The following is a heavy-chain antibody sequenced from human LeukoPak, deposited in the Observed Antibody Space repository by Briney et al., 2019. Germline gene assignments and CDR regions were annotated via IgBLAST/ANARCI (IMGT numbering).Heavy chain of an antibody. J-gene: IGHJ4*02. CDR3: ARGVGSGYTDY. V-gene: IGHV4-34*01. D-gene: IGHD3-22*01. CDR1: GGSFSGYY. CDR2: INHSGST. Sequence: SETLSLTCAVYGGSFSGYYWSWIRQPPGKGLEWIGEINHSGSTNYNPSLKSRVTISLDTSKNQFSLKLISVTAADTAVYYCARGVGSGYTDYWGQGALVTVSS.